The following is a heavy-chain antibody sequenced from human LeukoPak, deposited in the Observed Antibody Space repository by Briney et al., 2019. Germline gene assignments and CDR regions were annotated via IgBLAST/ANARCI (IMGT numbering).Heavy chain of an antibody. D-gene: IGHD4-17*01. Sequence: PSETLSLTCTVSGDSISTYYWSWIRLPPGKGLEWIGYIFYSGTTNYNPSLKSRVTISVDTSKNQFSLKLSSVSAADTAVYYCAGYGDYPYYFDYWGQGTLVTVSS. CDR2: IFYSGTT. CDR3: AGYGDYPYYFDY. V-gene: IGHV4-59*01. CDR1: GDSISTYY. J-gene: IGHJ4*02.